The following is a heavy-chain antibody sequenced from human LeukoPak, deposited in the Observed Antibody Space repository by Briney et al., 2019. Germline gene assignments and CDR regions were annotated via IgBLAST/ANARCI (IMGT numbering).Heavy chain of an antibody. Sequence: ASVKVSCKXSGYTFTGYYMHWVRQAPGQGLEWMGRINPNSGGTNYSQKFQGRVTMTRDTSISTAYMELSRLRSDDTAVYYCNCEGDAFDIWGQGTMVTVSS. D-gene: IGHD2-21*01. J-gene: IGHJ3*02. CDR2: INPNSGGT. CDR3: NCEGDAFDI. V-gene: IGHV1-2*06. CDR1: GYTFTGYY.